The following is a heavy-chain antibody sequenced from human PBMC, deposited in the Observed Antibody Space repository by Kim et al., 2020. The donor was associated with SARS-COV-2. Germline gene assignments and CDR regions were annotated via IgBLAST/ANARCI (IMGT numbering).Heavy chain of an antibody. D-gene: IGHD6-13*01. J-gene: IGHJ6*02. CDR2: ISSNGGST. CDR3: VNAVAAGTVYYYYGMDV. V-gene: IGHV3-64D*06. CDR1: GFTFSSYA. Sequence: GGSLRLSCSASGFTFSSYAMHWVRQAPGKGLEYVSAISSNGGSTYYADSVKGRFTISRDNSKNTLYLQMSSLRAEDTAVYYCVNAVAAGTVYYYYGMDVWGQGTTVTVSS.